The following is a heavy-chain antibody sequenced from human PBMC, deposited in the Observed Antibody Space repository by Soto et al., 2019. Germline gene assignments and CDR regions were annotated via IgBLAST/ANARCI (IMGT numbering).Heavy chain of an antibody. CDR3: VRSEDSGYDESPFDT. D-gene: IGHD5-12*01. V-gene: IGHV4-39*01. Sequence: QLQLQESGPGLVKPSETLSLTCTVSGASISTTSFYWGWIRQPPGKGLEWIGSILYSGRTYNNPSRGRRVTLSVDTSNSQFSLRVNSVVAADTCVYYGVRSEDSGYDESPFDTWAQGTMVAVSS. CDR1: GASISTTSFY. J-gene: IGHJ3*02. CDR2: ILYSGRT.